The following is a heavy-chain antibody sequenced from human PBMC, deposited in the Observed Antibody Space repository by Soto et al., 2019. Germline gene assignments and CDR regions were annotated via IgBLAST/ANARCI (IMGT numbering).Heavy chain of an antibody. CDR1: GGSISSGGYY. Sequence: QVQLQESGPGLVKPSQTLSLTCTVSGGSISSGGYYWCWIRQHPGKGLEWIGYIYYSGSTYYNPSLKSRVTISVDTSKNQFSLKLSSVTAADTAVYYCARGIAAAVNWFDPWGQGTLVTVSS. CDR2: IYYSGST. D-gene: IGHD6-13*01. CDR3: ARGIAAAVNWFDP. V-gene: IGHV4-31*03. J-gene: IGHJ5*02.